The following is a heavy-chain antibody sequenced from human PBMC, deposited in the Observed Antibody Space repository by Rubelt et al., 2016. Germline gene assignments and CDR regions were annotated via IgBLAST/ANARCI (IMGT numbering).Heavy chain of an antibody. CDR3: ARVFVGSSSWYFDP. D-gene: IGHD6-13*01. J-gene: IGHJ5*02. Sequence: GQSGAEVKKPGASVKVSCKASGYTFTGYYMHWVRQAPGQGLEWMGWINPNSGGTNYAQKFQGRVTMTRDTSTSTVYMELSSLRSEDTAVEYCARVFVGSSSWYFDPWGQGTLVTVSS. CDR1: GYTFTGYY. CDR2: INPNSGGT. V-gene: IGHV1-2*02.